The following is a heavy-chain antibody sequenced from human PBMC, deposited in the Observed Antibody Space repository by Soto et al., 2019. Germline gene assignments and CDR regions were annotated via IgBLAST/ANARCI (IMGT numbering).Heavy chain of an antibody. V-gene: IGHV4-39*01. Sequence: PSETLSLTCTVSVGSISSSSYYWGWIRQPPGKGLEWIGSIYYSGSTYYNPSLKSRVTISVDTSKNQFSLKLSSVTAADTAVYYCARHVTSSGWSPGPHFDYWGQGTLVTVSS. CDR1: VGSISSSSYY. CDR3: ARHVTSSGWSPGPHFDY. CDR2: IYYSGST. J-gene: IGHJ4*02. D-gene: IGHD6-19*01.